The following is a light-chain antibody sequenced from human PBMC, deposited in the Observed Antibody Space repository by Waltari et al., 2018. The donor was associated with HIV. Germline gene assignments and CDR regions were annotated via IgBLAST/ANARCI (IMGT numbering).Light chain of an antibody. J-gene: IGLJ3*02. V-gene: IGLV4-69*02. CDR3: QACDTGPGV. Sequence: QLILTQSPSASASLGASVRLTCTLRGGHSSYAIAWHQLQPEKGPLSWMKLNSDGSHPKGDGVPDRGSGSSSATERFLTMPSTQSDDEDDCYCQACDTGPGVFGGGTKLTVL. CDR2: LNSDGSH. CDR1: GGHSSYA.